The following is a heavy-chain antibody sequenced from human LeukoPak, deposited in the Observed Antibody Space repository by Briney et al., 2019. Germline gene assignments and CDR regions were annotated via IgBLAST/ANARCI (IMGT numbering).Heavy chain of an antibody. V-gene: IGHV4-4*07. D-gene: IGHD1-26*01. Sequence: SSETLSLTCTVSGGSISSYYWSWIRQPAGKGLEWIGRIYTSGSTNYNPSLERRVTMSVDTSKNQFSLRLSSVTAADTAVYYCARYGSYYYYYMDVWGKGTTVTVSS. J-gene: IGHJ6*03. CDR3: ARYGSYYYYYMDV. CDR1: GGSISSYY. CDR2: IYTSGST.